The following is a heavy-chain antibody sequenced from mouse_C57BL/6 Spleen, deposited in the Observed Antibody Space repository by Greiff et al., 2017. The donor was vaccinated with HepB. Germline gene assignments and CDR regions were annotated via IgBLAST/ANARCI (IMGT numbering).Heavy chain of an antibody. Sequence: EVKLVESGTVLARPGASVKMSCKTSGYTFTSYWMHWVKQRPGQGLEWIGAIYPGNSDTSYNQKFKGKAKLTAVTSASTAYMELSSLTNEDSAVYYCTRSRQLRLRWFAYWGQGTLVTVSA. V-gene: IGHV1-5*01. CDR3: TRSRQLRLRWFAY. D-gene: IGHD3-2*02. CDR1: GYTFTSYW. J-gene: IGHJ3*01. CDR2: IYPGNSDT.